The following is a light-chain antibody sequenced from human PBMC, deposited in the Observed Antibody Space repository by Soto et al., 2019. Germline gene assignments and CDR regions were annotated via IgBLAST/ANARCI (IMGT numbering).Light chain of an antibody. CDR1: SSNIGAGYD. Sequence: QSVLTQPPSVSGAPGQRVIISCTGSSSNIGAGYDVNWYQHLPGKAPKLLIYGHTNRPSGVPDRFSGSKSGTSASLAITGLQPEDEADYYCSSYTSNSTLGVFGTGTQLTVL. CDR2: GHT. J-gene: IGLJ1*01. CDR3: SSYTSNSTLGV. V-gene: IGLV1-40*01.